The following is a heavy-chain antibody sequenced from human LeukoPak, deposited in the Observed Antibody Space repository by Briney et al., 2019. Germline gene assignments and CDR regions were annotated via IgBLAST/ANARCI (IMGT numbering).Heavy chain of an antibody. CDR3: AKVSLNMVNDAFDI. V-gene: IGHV3-30*02. CDR2: IRYDGSRK. D-gene: IGHD4/OR15-4a*01. J-gene: IGHJ3*02. Sequence: PGGSLRLSCAASGFIFSSYGMHWLRQAPDKGLEWVAFIRYDGSRKYYADSVKGRFTISRDNSKNTLYLQMNSLRAEDTAMYYCAKVSLNMVNDAFDIWGQGTMVSVSS. CDR1: GFIFSSYG.